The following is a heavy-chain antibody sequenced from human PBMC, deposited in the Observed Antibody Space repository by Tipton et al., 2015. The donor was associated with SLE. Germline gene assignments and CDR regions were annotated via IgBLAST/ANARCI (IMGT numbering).Heavy chain of an antibody. D-gene: IGHD2-2*02. Sequence: QLVQSGAEVKKPGASVKVSCKASGYTFTGYYMHWVRQAPGQGLEWMGWINPNSGGTNYAQKFQGRVTMTRDTSISTAYMELSRLRSDDTAVYYCARDCSSTSCYRGDYYYYGMDVWGQGTTVTVSS. V-gene: IGHV1-2*02. CDR3: ARDCSSTSCYRGDYYYYGMDV. CDR1: GYTFTGYY. J-gene: IGHJ6*02. CDR2: INPNSGGT.